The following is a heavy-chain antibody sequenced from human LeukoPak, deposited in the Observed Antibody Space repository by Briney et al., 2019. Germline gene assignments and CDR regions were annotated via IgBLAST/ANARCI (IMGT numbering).Heavy chain of an antibody. V-gene: IGHV3-23*01. CDR3: TKDPNGDYIGAFDP. CDR1: GGSISSYY. D-gene: IGHD4-17*01. CDR2: ITGGHYAT. Sequence: CTVSGGSISSYYWSWIRQPPGKGLEWVSSITGGHYATYNTDSVKGRFTISRDNAKSTLYLQMNSLRADDTAIYYCTKDPNGDYIGAFDPWGQGTLVTVSS. J-gene: IGHJ5*02.